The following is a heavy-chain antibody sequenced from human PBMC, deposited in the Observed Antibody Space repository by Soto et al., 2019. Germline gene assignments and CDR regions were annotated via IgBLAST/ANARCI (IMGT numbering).Heavy chain of an antibody. CDR1: GDSVSSNSAA. CDR3: AIDWTRSGWFFDAFDI. CDR2: TYYRSKWYN. J-gene: IGHJ3*02. Sequence: SQTLSLTCAISGDSVSSNSAAWNWIRQSPSRGLEWLGRTYYRSKWYNDYAVSVKSRITINPDTSKNQFSLQLNSVTPEDTAVYYCAIDWTRSGWFFDAFDIWGQGTMVTVSS. D-gene: IGHD6-19*01. V-gene: IGHV6-1*01.